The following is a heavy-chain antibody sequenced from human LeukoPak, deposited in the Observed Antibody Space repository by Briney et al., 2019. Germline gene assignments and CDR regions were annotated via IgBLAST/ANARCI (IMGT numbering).Heavy chain of an antibody. CDR1: GFTFSSYW. D-gene: IGHD5-18*01. V-gene: IGHV3-7*01. Sequence: GGSLRLSCAASGFTFSSYWMTWVRQAPVKGLEWVANIKQDGSEKYYVDSVKGRFTISRDNAKTSLYLQMNSLRAEDTAVYYCARDISGVTGYTYGRGIDYWGQGTLVTVSS. CDR3: ARDISGVTGYTYGRGIDY. J-gene: IGHJ4*02. CDR2: IKQDGSEK.